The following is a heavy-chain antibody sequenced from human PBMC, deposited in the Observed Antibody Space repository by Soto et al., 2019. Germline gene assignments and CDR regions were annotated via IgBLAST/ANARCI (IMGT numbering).Heavy chain of an antibody. CDR3: AREYGSGSYTNWFDP. Sequence: SETLSLTCTVSGGSISSYYWSWIRQPPGKGLEWIGYIYYSGSTNYNPSLKSRVTISVDTSKNQFSLKLSSVTAADTAVYYCAREYGSGSYTNWFDPWGQGTLVTSPQ. D-gene: IGHD3-10*01. V-gene: IGHV4-59*12. CDR1: GGSISSYY. CDR2: IYYSGST. J-gene: IGHJ5*02.